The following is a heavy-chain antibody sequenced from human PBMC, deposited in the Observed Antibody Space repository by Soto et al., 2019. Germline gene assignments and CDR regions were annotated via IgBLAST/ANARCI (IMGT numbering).Heavy chain of an antibody. V-gene: IGHV4-34*01. CDR3: ARGGFHRCNYYIFDY. D-gene: IGHD3-22*01. J-gene: IGHJ4*02. CDR2: INHRATT. Sequence: QVQLHQWGAGLLKPSETLSLTCAVYGGSFRGYYWTWIRQPPGKGLDGSGEINHRATTSYNPSLKSRVTISVDTAMDQFSLRLSPVTAADTAVSGCARGGFHRCNYYIFDYWGQGALVTVSS. CDR1: GGSFRGYY.